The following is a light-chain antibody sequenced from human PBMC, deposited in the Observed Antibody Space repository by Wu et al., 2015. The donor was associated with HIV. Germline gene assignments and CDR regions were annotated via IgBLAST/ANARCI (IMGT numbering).Light chain of an antibody. CDR1: QSVSSN. V-gene: IGKV3-15*01. CDR3: QQYANWPPET. Sequence: DIVMTQSPATLSVSPGERATLSCRASQSVSSNLAWYQQKPGQAPRLLIYDTSTRATGIPARFSGSGSGTGFTLSISNIQSEDFAVYYCQQYANWPPETFGQGTKVEIK. J-gene: IGKJ1*01. CDR2: DTS.